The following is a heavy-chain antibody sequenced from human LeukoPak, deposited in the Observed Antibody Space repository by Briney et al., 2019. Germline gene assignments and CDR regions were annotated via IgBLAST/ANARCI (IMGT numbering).Heavy chain of an antibody. D-gene: IGHD3-22*01. CDR3: ARWSYYDSSGSVDAFDI. J-gene: IGHJ3*02. Sequence: SETLSLTCTVSGGSISSGGYYWSWIQQPPGKGLEWIGYIYHSGSTYYNPSLKSRVTISVDTSKNQFSLKLSSVTAADTAVYYCARWSYYDSSGSVDAFDIWGQGTMVTVSS. CDR2: IYHSGST. CDR1: GGSISSGGYY. V-gene: IGHV4-30-2*01.